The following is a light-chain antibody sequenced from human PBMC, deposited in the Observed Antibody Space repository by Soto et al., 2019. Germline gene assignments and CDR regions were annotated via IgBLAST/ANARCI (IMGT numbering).Light chain of an antibody. J-gene: IGKJ5*01. V-gene: IGKV3-11*01. CDR1: QSVSSY. CDR3: QQGSNCPPTR. Sequence: EIVLTQSPATLSLSPGERATLSCRASQSVSSYLAWYQQKPGQAPRLLIYDASNRATGIPARFSGRGSGTDFTLTIFSLEPEYFAVYGYQQGSNCPPTRFGQETRLAIK. CDR2: DAS.